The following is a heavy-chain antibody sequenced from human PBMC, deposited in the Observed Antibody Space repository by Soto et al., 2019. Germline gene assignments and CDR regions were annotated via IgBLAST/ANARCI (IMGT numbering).Heavy chain of an antibody. J-gene: IGHJ4*02. CDR1: GGSISSSNW. V-gene: IGHV4-4*02. Sequence: QVQLQESGPGLVKPSGTLSLTCAVSGGSISSSNWWSWVRQPPGKGLEWNGEIYHRGSTNSNPSLKCRVTIPVYTSTNQYTLKLSSVTAADTAVYYCARVAVAGTRVDYWGQGTLVTVSS. CDR2: IYHRGST. CDR3: ARVAVAGTRVDY. D-gene: IGHD6-19*01.